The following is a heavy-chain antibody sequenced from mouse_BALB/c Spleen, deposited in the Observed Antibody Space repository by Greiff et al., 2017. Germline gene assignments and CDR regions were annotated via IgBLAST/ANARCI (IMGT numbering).Heavy chain of an antibody. CDR1: GFNIKDTY. D-gene: IGHD1-1*01. CDR3: ARVVYYYGSSPFDY. J-gene: IGHJ2*01. CDR2: IDPANGNT. Sequence: VQLKESGAELVKPGASVKLSCTASGFNIKDTYMHWVKQRPEQGLEWIGRIDPANGNTKYDPKFQGKATITADTSSNTAYLQLSSLTSEDTAVYYCARVVYYYGSSPFDYWGQGTTLTVSS. V-gene: IGHV14-3*02.